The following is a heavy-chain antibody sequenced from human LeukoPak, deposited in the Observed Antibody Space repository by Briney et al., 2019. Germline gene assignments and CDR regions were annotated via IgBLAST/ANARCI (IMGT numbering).Heavy chain of an antibody. CDR3: ARPRYGATTPFDY. Sequence: GESLKISCKGSGYSFTTYWIGWVRQMPGKGLEWMGIIYSDDSDTRYSPSFQGQVTISADKSISTAYLQWSSLKASDTAMYYCARPRYGATTPFDYWGQGTLVTVSS. D-gene: IGHD5-12*01. V-gene: IGHV5-51*01. J-gene: IGHJ4*02. CDR2: IYSDDSDT. CDR1: GYSFTTYW.